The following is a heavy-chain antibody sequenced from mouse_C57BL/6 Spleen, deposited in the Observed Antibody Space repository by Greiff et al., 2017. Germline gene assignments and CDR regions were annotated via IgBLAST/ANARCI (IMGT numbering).Heavy chain of an antibody. CDR1: GYTFTDYY. CDR3: ARSSEARVIDY. CDR2: INPNNGGT. V-gene: IGHV1-26*01. J-gene: IGHJ2*01. D-gene: IGHD2-10*02. Sequence: EVQLQQSGPELVKPGASVKISCKASGYTFTDYYMNWVKQSHGKSLEWIGDINPNNGGTSYNQKFKGKATLTADTSSSTAYMELRSLTSADSAVYYCARSSEARVIDYWGQGTTLTVSS.